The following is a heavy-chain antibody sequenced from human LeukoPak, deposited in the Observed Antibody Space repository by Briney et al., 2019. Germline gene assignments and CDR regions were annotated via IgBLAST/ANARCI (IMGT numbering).Heavy chain of an antibody. CDR2: INGVGSEP. CDR1: GFTFSNYW. V-gene: IGHV3-7*01. Sequence: GGSLRLSCAAAGFTFSNYWMGWVRQAPGRGLVWVANINGVGSEPYYGDSLEGRFTISRDNSKNTLFLQMNSLRAEDTAVYYCARYIAVAGSHYFYGMDVWGQGTTVTVSS. D-gene: IGHD6-19*01. CDR3: ARYIAVAGSHYFYGMDV. J-gene: IGHJ6*02.